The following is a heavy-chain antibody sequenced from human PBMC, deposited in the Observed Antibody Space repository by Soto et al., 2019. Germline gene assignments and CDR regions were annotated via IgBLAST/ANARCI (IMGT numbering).Heavy chain of an antibody. CDR1: GGTFSSYA. Sequence: ASVKVSCKASGGTFSSYAISWVRQAPGQGLEWMGGIIPIFGTANYAQKFQGRVTITADKSTSTAYMELSSLRSEDTAVYYCARGGWVYDIGSYGMDVWGQGTTVTVSS. CDR2: IIPIFGTA. V-gene: IGHV1-69*06. D-gene: IGHD3-9*01. J-gene: IGHJ6*02. CDR3: ARGGWVYDIGSYGMDV.